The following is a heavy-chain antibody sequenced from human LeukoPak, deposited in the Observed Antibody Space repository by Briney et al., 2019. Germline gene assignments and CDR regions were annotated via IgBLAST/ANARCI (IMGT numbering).Heavy chain of an antibody. CDR3: ARDGPYDRGAFHF. D-gene: IGHD3-22*01. Sequence: PSETLSLTCTVSGYSISSGYFWGCIRQTPGKGLEWIGSIYNSGSTYYNPSLKSRVTLSVDTSKNQFSLQLNSVTAADTAVYFCARDGPYDRGAFHFWGQGTMVTVSS. CDR1: GYSISSGYF. V-gene: IGHV4-38-2*02. CDR2: IYNSGST. J-gene: IGHJ3*01.